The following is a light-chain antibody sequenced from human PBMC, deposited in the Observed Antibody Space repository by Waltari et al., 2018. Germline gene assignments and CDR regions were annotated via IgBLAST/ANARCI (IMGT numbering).Light chain of an antibody. V-gene: IGLV3-21*01. J-gene: IGLJ1*01. CDR1: NIESKR. CDR3: QVWDANTDPGV. CDR2: YDN. Sequence: SYVLTQPPSVSLAPGAPARLPCWGNNIESKRVHWYRQRPAPAPVVVITYDNDRAAGIPGGFSGSNSGNTATLTISRVEAGDEADYYCQVWDANTDPGVFGTGTEVTVL.